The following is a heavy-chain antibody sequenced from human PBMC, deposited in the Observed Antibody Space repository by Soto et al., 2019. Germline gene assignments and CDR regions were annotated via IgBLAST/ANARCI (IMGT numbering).Heavy chain of an antibody. CDR1: GFTFSSYD. J-gene: IGHJ2*01. CDR2: IGTAGDT. V-gene: IGHV3-13*01. CDR3: ARAYYDFWSGYYHGRWYFDL. Sequence: GGSLRLSCAASGFTFSSYDMHWVRQAAGKGLEWVSAIGTAGDTYYPGSVKGRFTISRENAKNSLYLQMNSLRAEDAAVYYCARAYYDFWSGYYHGRWYFDLWGRGTLVTVSS. D-gene: IGHD3-3*01.